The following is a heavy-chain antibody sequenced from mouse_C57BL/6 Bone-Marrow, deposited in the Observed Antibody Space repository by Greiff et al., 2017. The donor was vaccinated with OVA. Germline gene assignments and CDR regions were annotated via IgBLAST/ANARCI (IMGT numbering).Heavy chain of an antibody. V-gene: IGHV5-16*01. CDR2: INPDGSST. CDR3: AGDRGYYDAMDY. Sequence: DVHLQEPEAGLVQPGSSMKLSCTASGFTFTDYYMPWVRQVPGKGLEWVANINPDGSSTYYLDPLKSRSIISIDKAKNILYLQMSSLKSEDTATYYGAGDRGYYDAMDYWGQGTSVTVSS. J-gene: IGHJ4*01. CDR1: GFTFTDYY. D-gene: IGHD3-3*01.